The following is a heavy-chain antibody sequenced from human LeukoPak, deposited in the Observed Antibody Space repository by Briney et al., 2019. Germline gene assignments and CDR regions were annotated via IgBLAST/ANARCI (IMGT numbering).Heavy chain of an antibody. J-gene: IGHJ6*03. Sequence: SETLSLTCTVSGGSISSYYWSWIRQPPGKGLEWIGYIYYSGSTNYNPSLKSRVTISVDTSKNQFSLKLSSVTAADTAVYYCTRGYSYGQYYYYYMDVWGKGTTVTVSS. CDR2: IYYSGST. V-gene: IGHV4-59*01. D-gene: IGHD5-18*01. CDR3: TRGYSYGQYYYYYMDV. CDR1: GGSISSYY.